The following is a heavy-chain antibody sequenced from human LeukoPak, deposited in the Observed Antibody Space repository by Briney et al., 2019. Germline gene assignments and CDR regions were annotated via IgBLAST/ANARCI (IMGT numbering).Heavy chain of an antibody. J-gene: IGHJ5*02. CDR1: GFTFSSYG. V-gene: IGHV3-30*19. CDR3: AREGRYCSSTSCYPPSFNWFDP. CDR2: IWYDGSNK. Sequence: GGSLRLSCAASGFTFSSYGMHWVRQAPGKGLEWVAVIWYDGSNKYYADSVKGRFTISRDNSKNTLYLQMNSLRAEDTAVYYCAREGRYCSSTSCYPPSFNWFDPWGQGTLVTVSS. D-gene: IGHD2-2*01.